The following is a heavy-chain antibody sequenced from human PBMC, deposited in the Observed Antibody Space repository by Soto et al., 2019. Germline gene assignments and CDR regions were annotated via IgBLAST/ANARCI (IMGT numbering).Heavy chain of an antibody. Sequence: QVQLQESGPGLVKPSQTLSLTCTVSGGSISSGGYYWSWIRQHPGKGLEWIGYIYYSGSTYYNPSLKSRVTISGDTSKDQFSLKLSSVTAAETGVCYCARGTVTFHINWGQGTLVTVSS. D-gene: IGHD4-17*01. V-gene: IGHV4-31*03. CDR3: ARGTVTFHIN. J-gene: IGHJ4*02. CDR2: IYYSGST. CDR1: GGSISSGGYY.